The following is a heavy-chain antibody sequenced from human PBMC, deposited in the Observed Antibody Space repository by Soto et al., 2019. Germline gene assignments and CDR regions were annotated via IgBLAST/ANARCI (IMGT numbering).Heavy chain of an antibody. CDR2: ISSSSSYI. V-gene: IGHV3-21*01. J-gene: IGHJ6*02. CDR1: GFTFSSYS. D-gene: IGHD3-10*01. CDR3: ARDTLPMVRVLPYYYYGMDV. Sequence: EVQLVESGGGLVKPGGSLRLSCAASGFTFSSYSMNWVRQAPGKGLEWVSSISSSSSYIYYADSVKGRFTISRDNAKNSLYLQMNSLRAEDTAVYYCARDTLPMVRVLPYYYYGMDVWGQGTTVTVSS.